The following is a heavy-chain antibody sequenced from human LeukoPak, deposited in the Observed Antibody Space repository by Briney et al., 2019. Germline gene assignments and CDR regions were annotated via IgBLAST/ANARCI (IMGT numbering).Heavy chain of an antibody. CDR2: ISSSGSTI. CDR3: ARESVNPRDVFDI. V-gene: IGHV3-11*04. CDR1: GFTFSDYY. D-gene: IGHD1-14*01. J-gene: IGHJ3*02. Sequence: PGGSLRLSCAASGFTFSDYYMSWIRQAPGKGLEWVSYISSSGSTIYYADSVKGRFTISRDNAKNSLYLQMNSLRAEDTAVYYCARESVNPRDVFDIWGQGTMVTVSS.